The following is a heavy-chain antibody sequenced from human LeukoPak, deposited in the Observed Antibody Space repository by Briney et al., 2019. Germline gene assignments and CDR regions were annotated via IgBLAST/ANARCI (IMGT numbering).Heavy chain of an antibody. CDR1: EFSFSSHW. CDR3: ARDTQAARFDY. V-gene: IGHV3-74*01. J-gene: IGHJ4*02. D-gene: IGHD2-15*01. CDR2: INGDGSST. Sequence: GGSLRLSCAASEFSFSSHWMHWLRQAPGKGLVWVSRINGDGSSTTDADSVKGRFTISRDNANNTLYLQMNSLRAEDTAVYYCARDTQAARFDYWGQGTLVTVSS.